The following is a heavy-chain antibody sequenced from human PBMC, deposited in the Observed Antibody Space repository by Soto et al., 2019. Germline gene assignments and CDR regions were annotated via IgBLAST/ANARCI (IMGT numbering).Heavy chain of an antibody. Sequence: ASVKVSCKASGGTFSSYAISWVRQAPGQGLEWMGGIIPILGIANYAQKFQGRVTITADKSTSTAYMELSSLRSEDTAVYYCARKMRTSWDTSDAFDIWGQGTMVTVSS. CDR2: IIPILGIA. D-gene: IGHD1-26*01. CDR3: ARKMRTSWDTSDAFDI. V-gene: IGHV1-69*10. J-gene: IGHJ3*02. CDR1: GGTFSSYA.